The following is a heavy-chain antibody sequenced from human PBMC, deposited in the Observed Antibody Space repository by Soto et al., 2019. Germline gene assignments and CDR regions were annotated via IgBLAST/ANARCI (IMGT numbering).Heavy chain of an antibody. CDR3: TTSSRSPYGMDV. CDR1: GFTFSNAW. J-gene: IGHJ6*02. V-gene: IGHV3-15*01. CDR2: IKSKTDGETT. Sequence: PGGSLRLSCAASGFTFSNAWMSWVRQAPGKGLEWVGRIKSKTDGETTDYAAPVKGRFTISRDDSKNTLYLQMNSLKTEDTAVYYCTTSSRSPYGMDVWGQGTTVTVSS.